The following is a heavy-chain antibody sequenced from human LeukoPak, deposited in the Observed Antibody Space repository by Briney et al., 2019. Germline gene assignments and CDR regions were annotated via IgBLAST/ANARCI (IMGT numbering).Heavy chain of an antibody. J-gene: IGHJ4*02. CDR3: ARSSSSRKGDY. D-gene: IGHD6-6*01. CDR2: INHSGST. CDR1: GGSFSGYY. V-gene: IGHV4-34*01. Sequence: SETLSLTCAVYGGSFSGYYWSWVRQPPGKGLEWIGEINHSGSTNYNPSLKSRVTISVDTSKNQFSLKPSSVTAADTAIYYCARSSSSRKGDYWGQGTLVTVSS.